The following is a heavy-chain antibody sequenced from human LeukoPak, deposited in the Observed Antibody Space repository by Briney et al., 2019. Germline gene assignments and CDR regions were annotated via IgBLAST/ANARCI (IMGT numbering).Heavy chain of an antibody. CDR2: IVVGSGDT. CDR1: GFTFTSSA. J-gene: IGHJ3*02. CDR3: GADSMPRGVFSYAFDI. V-gene: IGHV1-58*01. Sequence: SVKVSCKASGFTFTSSAVQWVRQARGQRLEWIGWIVVGSGDTNSAQKFQERVTIIRDMSTRTAYMELSSLRSEDTAVYYCGADSMPRGVFSYAFDIWGQGTMVTVSS. D-gene: IGHD3-10*01.